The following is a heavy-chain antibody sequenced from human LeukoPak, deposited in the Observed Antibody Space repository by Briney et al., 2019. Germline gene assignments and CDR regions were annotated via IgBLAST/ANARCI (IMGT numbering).Heavy chain of an antibody. CDR2: ITGSDGTS. D-gene: IGHD3-9*01. V-gene: IGHV3-23*01. J-gene: IGHJ4*02. CDR3: AKWGDYDILTGYYDPDY. CDR1: GFTFTNYA. Sequence: GTSLRLSCVASGFTFTNYAMSWVRQAPGKGLEWVSAITGSDGTSHYADSVKGRFTISRDNSKNTLYLQVNSLRAEDTAVYYCAKWGDYDILTGYYDPDYWGQGTLVTVSS.